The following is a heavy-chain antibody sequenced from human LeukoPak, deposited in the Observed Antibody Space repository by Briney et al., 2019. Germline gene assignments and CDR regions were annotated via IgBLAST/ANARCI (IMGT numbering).Heavy chain of an antibody. V-gene: IGHV1-58*01. CDR1: GFTVTSSA. D-gene: IGHD3-22*01. CDR3: AAEEAYYYDSRDAFDV. Sequence: GASVKVSCKASGFTVTSSAVQWGRHARGQRREWIGWIVVGSGNTNYAQKFQERVTITRDMSTSLVYMELSSLRAEDTAVYYCAAEEAYYYDSRDAFDVWGQGTMVTVSS. CDR2: IVVGSGNT. J-gene: IGHJ3*01.